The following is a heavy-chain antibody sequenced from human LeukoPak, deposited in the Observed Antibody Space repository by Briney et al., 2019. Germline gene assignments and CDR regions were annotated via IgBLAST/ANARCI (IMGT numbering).Heavy chain of an antibody. D-gene: IGHD1-26*01. Sequence: SVKVSCKASGGTFSSYAISWVRQAPGQGLEWMGRIIPILGIANYAQKFQGRVTITADKSTSTAYMELSSLRSEDTAVYYCARAATPIHDAFDIRGQGTMVTVSS. J-gene: IGHJ3*02. CDR1: GGTFSSYA. CDR3: ARAATPIHDAFDI. V-gene: IGHV1-69*04. CDR2: IIPILGIA.